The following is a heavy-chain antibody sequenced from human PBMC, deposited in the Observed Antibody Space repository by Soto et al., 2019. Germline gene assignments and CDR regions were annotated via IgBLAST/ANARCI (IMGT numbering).Heavy chain of an antibody. Sequence: SETLSLTCAVSGGSISSGGYSWSWIRQPPGKGLEWIGYIYHSGSTYYNPSLKSRVTISVDRSKNQFSLKLSSVTAADTAVYYCARAGLVDIAVNWFDPWGQGTLVTVSS. V-gene: IGHV4-30-2*01. D-gene: IGHD5-12*01. J-gene: IGHJ5*02. CDR1: GGSISSGGYS. CDR2: IYHSGST. CDR3: ARAGLVDIAVNWFDP.